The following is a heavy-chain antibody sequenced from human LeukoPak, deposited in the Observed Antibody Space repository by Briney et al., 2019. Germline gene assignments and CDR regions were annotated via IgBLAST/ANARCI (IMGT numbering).Heavy chain of an antibody. D-gene: IGHD2-15*01. CDR2: IYYSGST. CDR3: ARNVVVVVAEPDY. Sequence: PSETLSLTCTVSGGSISNTIYYWGWIRQPPGKGLEWIGSIYYSGSTYYNPSLKSRVTISVDTSKNQFSLKLSSVTAADTAVYYCARNVVVVVAEPDYWGQGTLVTVSS. V-gene: IGHV4-39*07. CDR1: GGSISNTIYY. J-gene: IGHJ4*02.